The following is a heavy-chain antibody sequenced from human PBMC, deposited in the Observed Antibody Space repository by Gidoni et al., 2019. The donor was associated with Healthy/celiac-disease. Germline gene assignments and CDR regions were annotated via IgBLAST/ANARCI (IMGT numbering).Heavy chain of an antibody. CDR2: INAGNGNT. V-gene: IGHV1-3*01. D-gene: IGHD2-2*01. CDR3: ARDPFTEYCSSTSCYGPLFDY. J-gene: IGHJ4*02. CDR1: GYTFTRYA. Sequence: QVQLVQSGAEVKKPGASVKVSCKASGYTFTRYAMHWVRQAPGQRLEWMGWINAGNGNTKYSQKFQGRVTITRDTSASTAYMELSSLRSEDTAVYYCARDPFTEYCSSTSCYGPLFDYWGQGTLVTVSS.